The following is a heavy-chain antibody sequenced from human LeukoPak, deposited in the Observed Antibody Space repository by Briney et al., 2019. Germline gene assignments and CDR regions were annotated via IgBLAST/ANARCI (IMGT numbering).Heavy chain of an antibody. V-gene: IGHV1-69*05. Sequence: GASVKVSCKASGYTFTSYYMHWVRQAPGQGLEWMGRIIPIFGTANYAQKFQGRVTITTDESTSTAYMELSSLRSEDTAVHYCARGRIAALFDYWGQGTLVTVSS. CDR2: IIPIFGTA. CDR3: ARGRIAALFDY. J-gene: IGHJ4*02. CDR1: GYTFTSYY. D-gene: IGHD6-6*01.